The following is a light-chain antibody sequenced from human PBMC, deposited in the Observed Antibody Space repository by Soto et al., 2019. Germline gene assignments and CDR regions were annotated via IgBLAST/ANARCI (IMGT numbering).Light chain of an antibody. CDR2: DVS. Sequence: QSALTQPASVSGSPGQSITISCTGTSSDVGGYNYVSWYQQHPGKAPKLMIYDVSNRPSGVSNRFSGSKSGNTASLTISGLQAEDEGDYYCSSYTSSSTLYAFGTATKVTVL. CDR1: SSDVGGYNY. CDR3: SSYTSSSTLYA. V-gene: IGLV2-14*01. J-gene: IGLJ1*01.